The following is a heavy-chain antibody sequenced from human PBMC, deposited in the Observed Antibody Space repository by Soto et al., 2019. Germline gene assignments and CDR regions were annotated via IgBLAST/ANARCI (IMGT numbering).Heavy chain of an antibody. J-gene: IGHJ4*02. CDR1: QFIFSNSW. Sequence: GGSLRLSCAASQFIFSNSWMTWVRQAPGRGLEWVATIKQDGSEKYYVDSVEGRFTISRDNANNLLYLQMNSLRAEDTAIYYCARRPGDYVDDWGQGTLVTVSS. CDR2: IKQDGSEK. V-gene: IGHV3-7*05. CDR3: ARRPGDYVDD.